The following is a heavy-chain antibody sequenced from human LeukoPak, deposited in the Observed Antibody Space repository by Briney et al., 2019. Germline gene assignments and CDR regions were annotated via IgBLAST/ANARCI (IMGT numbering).Heavy chain of an antibody. CDR3: ATIQCSSGWPRGWFDP. V-gene: IGHV3-48*04. Sequence: GGSLRLSCAASGFTFSSFSMTWVRQAPGKGLEWLSYISSSSSTIYYADSVKGRFTISRDNAKNSLYLQMNSLRAEDTAVYYCATIQCSSGWPRGWFDPWGQGTLVTVSS. J-gene: IGHJ5*02. CDR2: ISSSSSTI. D-gene: IGHD6-19*01. CDR1: GFTFSSFS.